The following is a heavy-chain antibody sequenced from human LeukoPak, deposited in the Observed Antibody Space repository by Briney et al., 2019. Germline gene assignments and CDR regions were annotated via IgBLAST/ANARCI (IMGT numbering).Heavy chain of an antibody. D-gene: IGHD2-15*01. J-gene: IGHJ3*01. V-gene: IGHV5-51*01. CDR1: GYSFTSYW. CDR3: ARHQNGDYSDASAF. CDR2: IRPSDSSV. Sequence: GESLKISCKGSGYSFTSYWISWVRQMPGKGLEWLGTIRPSDSSVRYSPSFQGQVSISVDRSIDTAYLQWSSLKASDTAIYYCARHQNGDYSDASAFWGQGTMVSVSS.